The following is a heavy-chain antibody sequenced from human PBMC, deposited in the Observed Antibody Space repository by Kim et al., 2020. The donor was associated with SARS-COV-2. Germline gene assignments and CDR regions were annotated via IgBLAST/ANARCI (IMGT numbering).Heavy chain of an antibody. J-gene: IGHJ6*02. Sequence: SETLSLTCAVYGGSFSGYYWSWIRQPPGKGLEWIGEINHSGSTNYNPSLKSRVTISVDTSKNQFSLKLSSVTAADTAVYYCARGPRFLEWLQLQGAYYYYGMDVWGQGTTVTVSS. CDR1: GGSFSGYY. V-gene: IGHV4-34*01. CDR2: INHSGST. CDR3: ARGPRFLEWLQLQGAYYYYGMDV. D-gene: IGHD3-3*01.